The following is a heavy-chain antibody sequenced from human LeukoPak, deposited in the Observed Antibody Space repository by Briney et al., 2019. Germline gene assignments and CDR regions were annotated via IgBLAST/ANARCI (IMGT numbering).Heavy chain of an antibody. CDR3: ARDPSIAVAGSGDY. D-gene: IGHD6-19*01. Sequence: PGGSLRLSCAASGFTFSSYSMNWVRQAPGKGLEWVSYISSSSSTMYYADSVKGRFTISRDNAKNSVYLQMNSLRAEDTAVYYCARDPSIAVAGSGDYWGQGTLVTVSS. CDR2: ISSSSSTM. J-gene: IGHJ4*02. CDR1: GFTFSSYS. V-gene: IGHV3-48*04.